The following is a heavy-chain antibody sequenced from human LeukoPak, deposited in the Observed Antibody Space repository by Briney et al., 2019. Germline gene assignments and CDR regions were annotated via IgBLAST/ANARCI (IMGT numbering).Heavy chain of an antibody. J-gene: IGHJ3*01. V-gene: IGHV3-30-3*01. Sequence: GGSLRLSCAASGCTFTNHIRHWLRQAPGKGLEWVASIATDGSQTLYKGSVKSRFTISIDNSENKLYLQMNSLRAEDTSVYSCWGERQDTSVHTGAFDFWGQGTMLSVSS. CDR3: WGERQDTSVHTGAFDF. CDR2: IATDGSQT. D-gene: IGHD1-14*01. CDR1: GCTFTNHI.